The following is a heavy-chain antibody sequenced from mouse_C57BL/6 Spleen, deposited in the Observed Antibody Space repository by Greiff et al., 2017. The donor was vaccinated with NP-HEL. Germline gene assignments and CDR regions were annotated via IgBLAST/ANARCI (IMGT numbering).Heavy chain of an antibody. J-gene: IGHJ3*01. CDR2: IYPGDGDT. CDR3: AREYYYGSSPAWFAY. Sequence: QVQLQQSGAELVKPGASVKISCKASGYAFSSYWMNWVKQRPGKGLEWIGQIYPGDGDTNYNGKFTGKATLTADKSSSTAYMQLSSLTSEDSAVYFCAREYYYGSSPAWFAYWGQGTLVTVSA. D-gene: IGHD1-1*01. V-gene: IGHV1-80*01. CDR1: GYAFSSYW.